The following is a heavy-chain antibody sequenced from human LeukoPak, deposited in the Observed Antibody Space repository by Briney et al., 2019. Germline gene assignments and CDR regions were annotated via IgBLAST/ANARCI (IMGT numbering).Heavy chain of an antibody. Sequence: SQTLSPTCAVYTGSFIGYYWSWISQPPGNVMEWIGEINHSGSTNYNPSLKSRVTISVDTSKNQFSLKLSSVTAADTAVYYCARILRYFNWLIDYWGQGTLATVSS. V-gene: IGHV4-34*01. CDR1: TGSFIGYY. D-gene: IGHD3-9*01. J-gene: IGHJ4*02. CDR2: INHSGST. CDR3: ARILRYFNWLIDY.